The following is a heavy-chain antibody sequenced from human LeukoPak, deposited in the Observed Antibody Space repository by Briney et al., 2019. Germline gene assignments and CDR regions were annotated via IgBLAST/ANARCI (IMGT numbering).Heavy chain of an antibody. CDR3: ARVGYSNSYDY. V-gene: IGHV1-8*03. Sequence: ASVKVSCKASGYTFTNFDINWVRQATGQGLEWMGLMNPNTGNAGYAQKFQDRVTITWDASISTAYMDLSSLRSEDTAVYYCARVGYSNSYDYWGQGTLVTVSS. D-gene: IGHD4-11*01. CDR2: MNPNTGNA. J-gene: IGHJ4*02. CDR1: GYTFTNFD.